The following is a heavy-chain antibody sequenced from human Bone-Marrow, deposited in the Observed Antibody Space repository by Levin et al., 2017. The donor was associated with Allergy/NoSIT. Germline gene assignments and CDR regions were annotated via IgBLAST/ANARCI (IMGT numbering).Heavy chain of an antibody. CDR3: ARDGGRGGSSSFWYAFDI. V-gene: IGHV3-33*01. D-gene: IGHD6-13*01. Sequence: GGSLRLSCAASGFTFSSYGMHWVRQAPGKGLEWVAVIWYDGSNKYYADSVKGRFTISRDNSKNTLYLQMNSLRAEDTAVYYCARDGGRGGSSSFWYAFDIWGQGTMVTVSS. CDR1: GFTFSSYG. J-gene: IGHJ3*02. CDR2: IWYDGSNK.